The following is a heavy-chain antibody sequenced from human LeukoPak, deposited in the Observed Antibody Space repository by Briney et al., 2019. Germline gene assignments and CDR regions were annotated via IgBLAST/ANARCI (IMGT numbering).Heavy chain of an antibody. Sequence: PGESLKISCKGSGYSFTTYWITWVRQMPGKGLEWMGNIYPGDSDTKYSPSFQGQVTISADKSISTAYLQWSSLKASDTAMYYCARPDSSSYAFDIWGQGTMVTVSS. CDR1: GYSFTTYW. V-gene: IGHV5-51*01. CDR3: ARPDSSSYAFDI. J-gene: IGHJ3*02. D-gene: IGHD6-13*01. CDR2: IYPGDSDT.